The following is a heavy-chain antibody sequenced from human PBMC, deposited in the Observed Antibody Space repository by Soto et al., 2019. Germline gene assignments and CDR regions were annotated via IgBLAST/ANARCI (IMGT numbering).Heavy chain of an antibody. V-gene: IGHV4-61*08. Sequence: PSETLSLTCAVSGGSISSGGYSWSWIRQPPGKGLEWIGYIYYSGTTSYNPSLKSRVTISVDTSKNQFSLNLNSVTAADTAVYYCARHRYSYGVYYFDYWGQGTLVTVSS. J-gene: IGHJ4*02. D-gene: IGHD5-18*01. CDR1: GGSISSGGYS. CDR3: ARHRYSYGVYYFDY. CDR2: IYYSGTT.